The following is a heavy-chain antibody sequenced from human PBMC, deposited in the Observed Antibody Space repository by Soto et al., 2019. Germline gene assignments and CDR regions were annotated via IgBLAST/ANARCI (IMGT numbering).Heavy chain of an antibody. V-gene: IGHV1-69*12. CDR1: GGTFSSYA. J-gene: IGHJ6*04. CDR3: GGSGWGGSYYYYGMDV. Sequence: QVQLVQSGAEVKKPGSSVKVSCKASGGTFSSYAISWVRQAPGQGLEWMGGIIPIFGTANYAQKFQGRVTIPGDESTRTAYREWSSRRSEDRAVYYGGGSGWGGSYYYYGMDVGAKGTTVPVSS. D-gene: IGHD3-16*01. CDR2: IIPIFGTA.